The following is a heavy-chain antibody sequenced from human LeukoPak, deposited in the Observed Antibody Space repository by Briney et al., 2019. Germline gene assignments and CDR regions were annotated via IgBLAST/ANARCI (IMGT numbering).Heavy chain of an antibody. CDR3: ASGITMVRGVTY. CDR1: GFTFSSYW. Sequence: TGGSLRLSCAASGFTFSSYWMNWVRQAPGKGLVWVSRIASDGSSTTYADSVKGRFTISRDNAKNSLYLQMNSLRAEDTAVYYCASGITMVRGVTYWGQGTLVTVSS. D-gene: IGHD3-10*01. J-gene: IGHJ4*02. V-gene: IGHV3-74*01. CDR2: IASDGSST.